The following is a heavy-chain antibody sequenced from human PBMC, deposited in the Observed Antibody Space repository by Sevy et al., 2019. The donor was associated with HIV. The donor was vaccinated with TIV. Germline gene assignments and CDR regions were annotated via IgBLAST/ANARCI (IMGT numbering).Heavy chain of an antibody. D-gene: IGHD2-21*02. V-gene: IGHV5-51*01. Sequence: GESLKISCKGSGYSFTSYWIGWVRQMPGKGLEWMGIIYPGDSDTRYSPSFQGQVTISAHKSISTAYLQGSSQKASDTAMYYCARLPIVVVTAIPGGWFDPWGQGTLVTVSS. CDR1: GYSFTSYW. CDR3: ARLPIVVVTAIPGGWFDP. J-gene: IGHJ5*02. CDR2: IYPGDSDT.